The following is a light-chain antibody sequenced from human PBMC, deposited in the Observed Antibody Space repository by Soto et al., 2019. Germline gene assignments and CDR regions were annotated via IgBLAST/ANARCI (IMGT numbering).Light chain of an antibody. Sequence: EIVMTQSPATLSVSPGERVTLSCRATQSIGSNLAWFQQKPGQAPRLLIYGAATRATGIPSRFTGSGSGTEFTLTITSLQSEDFAVYFCQHFYDWPPIISFGQGTRLDIK. J-gene: IGKJ5*01. CDR1: QSIGSN. V-gene: IGKV3-15*01. CDR3: QHFYDWPPIIS. CDR2: GAA.